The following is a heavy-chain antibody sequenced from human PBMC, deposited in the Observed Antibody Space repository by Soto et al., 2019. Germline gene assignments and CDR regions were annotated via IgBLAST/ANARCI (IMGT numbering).Heavy chain of an antibody. V-gene: IGHV1-8*01. Sequence: QVQLVQSGAEVKKPGASVKVSCKASGYTFTSYDINWVRQATGQGLEWMGWMNPNSGNTGYAQKFQGRVTMTRNTSTSSDSVELNRLRYEVTAVYYCVSSTNDYAHRHWGQGTLVTVSS. CDR3: VSSTNDYAHRH. J-gene: IGHJ4*02. CDR1: GYTFTSYD. CDR2: MNPNSGNT. D-gene: IGHD3-16*01.